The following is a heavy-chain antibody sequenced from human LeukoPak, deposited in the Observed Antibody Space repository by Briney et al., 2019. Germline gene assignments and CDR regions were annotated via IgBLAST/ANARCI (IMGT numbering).Heavy chain of an antibody. D-gene: IGHD5-18*01. CDR2: IYYSGST. J-gene: IGHJ4*02. Sequence: SETLSLTCTVSGGSINTYYWSWIRQPPGKGLEWIGYIYYSGSTNYNPSLKSRVTISVDTSKNQFSLKLSSVTAADTAVYYCARVGPDTAMVPYFDYWGQGTLVTVSS. CDR3: ARVGPDTAMVPYFDY. V-gene: IGHV4-59*08. CDR1: GGSINTYY.